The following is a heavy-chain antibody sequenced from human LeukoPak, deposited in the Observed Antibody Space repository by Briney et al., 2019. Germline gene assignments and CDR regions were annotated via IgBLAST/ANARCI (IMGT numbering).Heavy chain of an antibody. CDR3: ARGRRVKGPRPYSSGWYEYFQH. CDR1: GGSISSYY. CDR2: IYYSGST. V-gene: IGHV4-59*12. J-gene: IGHJ1*01. Sequence: SETLSLTCTVSGGSISSYYWSWIRQPPGKGLEWIGYIYYSGSTNYNPSLKSRVTISVDTSKNQFSLKLSSVTAADTAVYYCARGRRVKGPRPYSSGWYEYFQHWGQGTLVTVSS. D-gene: IGHD6-19*01.